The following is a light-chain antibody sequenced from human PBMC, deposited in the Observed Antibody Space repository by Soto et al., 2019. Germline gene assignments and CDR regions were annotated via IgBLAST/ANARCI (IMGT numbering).Light chain of an antibody. CDR3: QQDNNWPPYT. Sequence: EIVMTQSPATLSMSPGERATLSCRASQSVSGNLAWYPQKPGQAPRLLIYGASTRTTGIPARFSGSGSGTEFTLTISSLQSEDFAVYYCQQDNNWPPYTFGQGTKLEIK. CDR1: QSVSGN. V-gene: IGKV3-15*01. J-gene: IGKJ2*01. CDR2: GAS.